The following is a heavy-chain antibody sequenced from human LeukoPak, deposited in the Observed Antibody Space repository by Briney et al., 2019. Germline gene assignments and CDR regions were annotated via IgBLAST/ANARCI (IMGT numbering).Heavy chain of an antibody. J-gene: IGHJ4*02. CDR2: ISSSSSYI. CDR3: AREIPQYSSSWAVRGYFDY. CDR1: GFTFSSYS. V-gene: IGHV3-21*01. Sequence: GGSLRLSCAASGFTFSSYSMNWVRQAPGKGLEWVSSISSSSSYIYYADSVKGRFTISRDNAKNSLYLQMNSLRAEDTAVYYCAREIPQYSSSWAVRGYFDYWGQGTLVTVSS. D-gene: IGHD6-13*01.